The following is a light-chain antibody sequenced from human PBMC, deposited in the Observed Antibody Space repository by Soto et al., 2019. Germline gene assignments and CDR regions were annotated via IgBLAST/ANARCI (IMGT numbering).Light chain of an antibody. J-gene: IGKJ1*01. CDR2: GAS. CDR1: QNVSSNL. Sequence: TVLTQSPGTLSLSPGERATLSCRASQNVSSNLLVWYQQHPGQAPRLLISGASSRAADIPDRFSGSGSGTDFTLTINRLEPEDFAVYYCQQYDSSPRTFGQGTKVDIK. V-gene: IGKV3-20*01. CDR3: QQYDSSPRT.